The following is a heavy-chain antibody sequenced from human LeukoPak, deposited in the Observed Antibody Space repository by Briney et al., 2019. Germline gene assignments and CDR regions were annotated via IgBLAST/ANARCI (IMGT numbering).Heavy chain of an antibody. CDR3: VKTQTHFGDYRRDY. V-gene: IGHV3-23*01. D-gene: IGHD4-17*01. J-gene: IGHJ4*02. CDR2: ISGSGGST. CDR1: GFNFSSYS. Sequence: GGSLRLSCAASGFNFSSYSMNWVRQALGKGLEWVSAISGSGGSTYYADSVKGRFTISRDNSKNTLYLQMNSLRAEDTAVYYCVKTQTHFGDYRRDYWGQGTLVTVSS.